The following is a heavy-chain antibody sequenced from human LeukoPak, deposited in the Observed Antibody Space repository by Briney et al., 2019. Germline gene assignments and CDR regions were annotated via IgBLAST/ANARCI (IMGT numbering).Heavy chain of an antibody. D-gene: IGHD5-24*01. CDR1: GGSISSHY. CDR3: ARGGDGYNSNPFDY. V-gene: IGHV4-39*07. Sequence: SETLSLTCTVSGGSISSHYWSWIRQPAGKGLEWVGSIYYSGSTYYNPSLKSRVTISVDTSKNQFSLKLSSVTAADTAVYYCARGGDGYNSNPFDYWGQGTLVTVSS. CDR2: IYYSGST. J-gene: IGHJ4*02.